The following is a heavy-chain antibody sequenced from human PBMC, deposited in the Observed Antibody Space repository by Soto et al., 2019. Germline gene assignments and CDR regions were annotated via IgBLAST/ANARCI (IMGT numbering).Heavy chain of an antibody. D-gene: IGHD3-10*01. J-gene: IGHJ6*02. V-gene: IGHV1-69*02. CDR1: GGTFSSYT. CDR2: IIPILGIA. Sequence: SVKVSCKASGGTFSSYTISWVRQAPGQGLEWMGRIIPILGIANYAQKFQGRVTITADKSTSTAYMELSSLRSEDTAVYYCARVLSAYGSGSGYGMDVWGQGTTVTVSS. CDR3: ARVLSAYGSGSGYGMDV.